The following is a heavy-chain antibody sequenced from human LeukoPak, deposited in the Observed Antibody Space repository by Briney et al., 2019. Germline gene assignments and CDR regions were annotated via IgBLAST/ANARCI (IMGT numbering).Heavy chain of an antibody. CDR1: GGSFSSYF. D-gene: IGHD3-22*01. CDR3: ARAPVEVVVVTYFDY. Sequence: KSSETLSLTCAVFGGSFSSYFWSWIRQSPGKGLEWIGEINHSGSTNYNPSLKSRVTISLDTSKNQFSLKLSSVTAADTAVYYCARAPVEVVVVTYFDYWGQGTLVTVSS. CDR2: INHSGST. J-gene: IGHJ4*02. V-gene: IGHV4-34*01.